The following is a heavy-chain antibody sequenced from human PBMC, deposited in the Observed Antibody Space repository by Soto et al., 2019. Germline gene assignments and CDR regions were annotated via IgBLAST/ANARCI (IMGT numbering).Heavy chain of an antibody. CDR1: GFTLKSYG. V-gene: IGHV3-30*18. CDR3: AKDRVVVVPAANWNYGMDV. Sequence: GGSLRLSCAASGFTLKSYGMHWVRQAPGKGLEWVAVISYDGSSKYYADSVKGRFTISRDNSKNTLYLQMNSLRSEDTAVYYCAKDRVVVVPAANWNYGMDVWGQGXTVTVYS. D-gene: IGHD2-2*01. J-gene: IGHJ6*02. CDR2: ISYDGSSK.